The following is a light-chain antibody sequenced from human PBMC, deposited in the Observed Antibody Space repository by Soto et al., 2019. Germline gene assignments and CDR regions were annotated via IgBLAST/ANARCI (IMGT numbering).Light chain of an antibody. J-gene: IGLJ3*02. CDR2: LNSDGSH. CDR1: SGHSSYA. V-gene: IGLV4-69*01. CDR3: QTWGTGIWV. Sequence: QLVLTQSPSASASLGPSVKLTCTLSSGHSSYAIAWHQQQPEKGPRYLMKLNSDGSHSTGDGIPDRFSGSSSGAERYLTISSLQSEDEADYYCQTWGTGIWVFGGGTKLTVL.